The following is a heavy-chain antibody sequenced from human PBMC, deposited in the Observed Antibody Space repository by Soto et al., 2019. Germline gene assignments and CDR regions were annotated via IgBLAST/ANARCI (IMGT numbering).Heavy chain of an antibody. CDR2: IYGNDEE. CDR1: GFALTHVGVA. Sequence: SVPTLVSPTQTLTLTCTFSGFALTHVGVAVGWIRQPPGKALEWLALIYGNDEEFYSPSLRSRLTITKDTSKNQVVLTMTNMGPVDTATYYCTHRRNSCSGGVCHVWYDPWGQGTLVTVSS. CDR3: THRRNSCSGGVCHVWYDP. D-gene: IGHD2-15*01. V-gene: IGHV2-5*01. J-gene: IGHJ5*02.